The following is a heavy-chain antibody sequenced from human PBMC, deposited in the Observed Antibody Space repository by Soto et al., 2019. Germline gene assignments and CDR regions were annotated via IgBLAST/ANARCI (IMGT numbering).Heavy chain of an antibody. J-gene: IGHJ4*02. CDR3: ARGTSCCGYDY. Sequence: SLTCAVYGGSFSGYYWSWIRQPPGKGLEWIGEINHSGSTKYNPSLKSRVTISVDTSKNQFSLKLTSVTAADTAVYYCARGTSCCGYDYWGQGALVTVSS. D-gene: IGHD2-2*01. CDR1: GGSFSGYY. CDR2: INHSGST. V-gene: IGHV4-34*01.